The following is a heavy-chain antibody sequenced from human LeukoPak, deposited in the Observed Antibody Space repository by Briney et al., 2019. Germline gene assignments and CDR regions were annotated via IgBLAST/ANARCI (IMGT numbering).Heavy chain of an antibody. CDR3: TTGKEQDGIAVAGTYFDY. V-gene: IGHV3-15*01. D-gene: IGHD6-19*01. J-gene: IGHJ4*02. Sequence: GGSLRLSCAASGFTFSNAWMSWVRQAPGKGLEWVGRIKSKTDGGTTDYAAPVKGRFTISRDDSKNTLYLQMNSLKTEDTAVYYRTTGKEQDGIAVAGTYFDYWGQGTLVTVSS. CDR1: GFTFSNAW. CDR2: IKSKTDGGTT.